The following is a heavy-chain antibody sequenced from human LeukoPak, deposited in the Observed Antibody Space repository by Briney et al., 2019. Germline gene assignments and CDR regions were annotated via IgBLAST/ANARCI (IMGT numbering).Heavy chain of an antibody. Sequence: SGGSLRLSCAASGFTFSSYGMHWVRQAPGKGLEWVAVISYDGSNKYYADSVKGRFTISRDNSKNTLYLQMSSLRAEDTAVYYCVTTKAGEMLLDLDYWGQGTLVTVSS. CDR2: ISYDGSNK. J-gene: IGHJ4*02. D-gene: IGHD5-24*01. CDR1: GFTFSSYG. V-gene: IGHV3-30*03. CDR3: VTTKAGEMLLDLDY.